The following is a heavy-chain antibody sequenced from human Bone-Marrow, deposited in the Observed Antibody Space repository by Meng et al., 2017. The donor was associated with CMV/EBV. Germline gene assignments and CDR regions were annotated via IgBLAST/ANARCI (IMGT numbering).Heavy chain of an antibody. CDR2: INPNSGGT. Sequence: ASVKVSCKASGYNFTGYYMHWVRQAPGQGLEWMGWINPNSGGTNYARKFQGRITMTRDTSISTAYMELRRLRSDDTAVYYCARGGRYCSSTSCYTKWYFDLWGRGTLVTVLL. D-gene: IGHD2-2*02. V-gene: IGHV1-2*02. J-gene: IGHJ2*01. CDR1: GYNFTGYY. CDR3: ARGGRYCSSTSCYTKWYFDL.